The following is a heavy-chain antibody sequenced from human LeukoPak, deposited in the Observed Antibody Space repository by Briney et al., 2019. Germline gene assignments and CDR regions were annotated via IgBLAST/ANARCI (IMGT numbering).Heavy chain of an antibody. J-gene: IGHJ4*02. CDR2: IYYSGST. Sequence: SETLSLTCTVSGGSLSSGDYYWSWIRQPPGKGLEWIGYIYYSGSTYYNPSLKSRLTISVDTSKNQFSLKLSSVTSADTAVYYCARESVVIPAASDYWGQGTLVTVSS. CDR3: ARESVVIPAASDY. D-gene: IGHD2-2*01. CDR1: GGSLSSGDYY. V-gene: IGHV4-30-4*01.